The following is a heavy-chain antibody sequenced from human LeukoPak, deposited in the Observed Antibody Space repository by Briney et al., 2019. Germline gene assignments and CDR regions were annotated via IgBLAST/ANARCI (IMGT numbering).Heavy chain of an antibody. CDR3: SRDPRNNDY. Sequence: PGGSLRLSCAASGFTFSDYNMRWIRQAPGKGLEWVSSISRSGSTKYYADSVKGRFTISRDNAKNSLYLHMNSLTVEDMAVYYCSRDPRNNDYWGQGTLVTVSS. CDR1: GFTFSDYN. J-gene: IGHJ4*02. V-gene: IGHV3-11*01. CDR2: ISRSGSTK.